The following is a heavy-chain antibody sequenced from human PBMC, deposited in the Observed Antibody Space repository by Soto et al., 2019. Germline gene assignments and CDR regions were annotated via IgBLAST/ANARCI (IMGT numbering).Heavy chain of an antibody. CDR1: GLTLSSYA. D-gene: IGHD6-13*01. J-gene: IGHJ5*02. CDR2: ISSNGGST. V-gene: IGHV3-64D*06. CDR3: VKETYSSRWNWFDP. Sequence: GGSLRLSCSASGLTLSSYAMRWVRQAQGKGLEYVSAISSNGGSTYYADSVKGRFTISRDNSKNTLYLQMSSLRAEDTAVYYCVKETYSSRWNWFDPWGQGTLVTVSS.